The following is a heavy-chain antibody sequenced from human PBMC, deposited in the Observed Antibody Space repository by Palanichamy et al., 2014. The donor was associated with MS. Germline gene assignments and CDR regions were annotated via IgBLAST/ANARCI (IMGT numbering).Heavy chain of an antibody. V-gene: IGHV4-59*01. CDR3: AGFRAGGF. J-gene: IGHJ4*02. CDR2: VFDSGIT. CDR1: GGSFDIYY. Sequence: QVHLQESGPGLVKPSETLSLTCLVSGGSFDIYYWSWFRQPPGKGLEWIGYVFDSGITSYNTSLQSRVTISLDTSKKQFSLNLHSVTVADTAVYYCAGFRAGGFWGQGTLVTVS. D-gene: IGHD3-10*01.